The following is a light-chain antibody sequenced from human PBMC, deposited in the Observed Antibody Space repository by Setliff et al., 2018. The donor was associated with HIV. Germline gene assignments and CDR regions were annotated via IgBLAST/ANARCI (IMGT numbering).Light chain of an antibody. CDR1: SSDVGGYNH. Sequence: QSALAQPASVSGSPGQSITISCSGTSSDVGGYNHVSWYQQHPGKAPKVLIYDVTKRPSGVSNRFSGSKSGNTASLTISGLQAEDEADYYCSSYTSSTAYVFGTGTKVTV. CDR2: DVT. CDR3: SSYTSSTAYV. J-gene: IGLJ1*01. V-gene: IGLV2-14*01.